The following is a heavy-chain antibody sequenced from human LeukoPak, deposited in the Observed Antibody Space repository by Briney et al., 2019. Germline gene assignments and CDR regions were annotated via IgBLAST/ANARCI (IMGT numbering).Heavy chain of an antibody. J-gene: IGHJ4*02. D-gene: IGHD3-3*01. Sequence: SETLSLTCAVSGGSISSSNWWRWVRQPPGRGLEWIGEIYHSGSTNYNPSLKSRVTISVDNSKNQFSLRLSSVTAADTAVYYCARLFPTYYDFWSGPFDYWGQGTLVTVSS. CDR2: IYHSGST. CDR3: ARLFPTYYDFWSGPFDY. V-gene: IGHV4-4*02. CDR1: GGSISSSNW.